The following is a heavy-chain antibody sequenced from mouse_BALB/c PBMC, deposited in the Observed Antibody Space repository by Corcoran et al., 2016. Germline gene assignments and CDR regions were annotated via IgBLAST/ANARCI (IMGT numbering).Heavy chain of an antibody. CDR1: GFSLSTSGMG. CDR2: IWWDDDK. V-gene: IGHV8-8*01. Sequence: QVTLKESGPGILQPSQTLSLTCSFSGFSLSTSGMGVGWIRQPSGKGLEWLAHIWWDDDKRYNPALKSRLTISKDTSSNQVFLKIASVDTADTATYYCARMYYRYDAYFDYWGQGTTLTVSS. D-gene: IGHD2-14*01. J-gene: IGHJ2*01. CDR3: ARMYYRYDAYFDY.